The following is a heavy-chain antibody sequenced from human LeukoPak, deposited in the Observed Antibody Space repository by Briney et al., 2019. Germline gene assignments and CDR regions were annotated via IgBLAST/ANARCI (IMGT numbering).Heavy chain of an antibody. Sequence: SETLSLTCTVSGGSISSSSYYWGWIRQPPGKGLEWIGSIYYSGSTYYNPPLKSRVTISVDTSKNQFSLKLSSVIAADTAVYYCARPPGSGTTGDDYWGQGTLVTVSS. V-gene: IGHV4-39*01. D-gene: IGHD1-1*01. J-gene: IGHJ4*02. CDR2: IYYSGST. CDR3: ARPPGSGTTGDDY. CDR1: GGSISSSSYY.